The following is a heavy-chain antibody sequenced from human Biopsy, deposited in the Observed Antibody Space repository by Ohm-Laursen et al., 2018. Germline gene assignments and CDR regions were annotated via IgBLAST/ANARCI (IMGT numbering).Heavy chain of an antibody. J-gene: IGHJ4*02. D-gene: IGHD1-26*01. CDR1: GYTFIAYN. CDR2: MNPNSGKT. CDR3: AIEGGTYSKPFDY. Sequence: GASVSASCKASGYTFIAYNIHWVRQATGQGLEWIGWMNPNSGKTRYAQNFQGRVTMTTNTSVNTAYMELSSLTFEDTAVYYCAIEGGTYSKPFDYWGQGSQVIVSS. V-gene: IGHV1-8*02.